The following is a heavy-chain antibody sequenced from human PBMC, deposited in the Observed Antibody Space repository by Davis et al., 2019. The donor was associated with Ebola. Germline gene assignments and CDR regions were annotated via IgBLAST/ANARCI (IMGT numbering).Heavy chain of an antibody. Sequence: GESLKISCAASGFTFSSYAMSRVRQAPGKGLEWVSAISGSGGSTYYADPVKGRFTISRDNAKNTLYLQMNSLRAEDTAVYYCARVEECSSTSCFYYYYYGMDVWGQGTTVTVSS. CDR2: ISGSGGST. D-gene: IGHD2-2*01. CDR1: GFTFSSYA. CDR3: ARVEECSSTSCFYYYYYGMDV. V-gene: IGHV3-23*01. J-gene: IGHJ6*02.